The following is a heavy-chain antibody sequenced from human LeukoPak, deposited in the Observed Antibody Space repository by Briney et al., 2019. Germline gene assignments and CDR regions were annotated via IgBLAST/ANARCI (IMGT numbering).Heavy chain of an antibody. Sequence: KPGASVKVSCKTSGYSFSSYGVAWVRQAPGQGLKWMGWISGYNGKTDYAENLQGRVTMTTDTSTSTGYMELRSLRSDDTAVYYCAREGALHDTGDHYLSWFDPWGQGTLVTVSS. CDR3: AREGALHDTGDHYLSWFDP. J-gene: IGHJ5*02. CDR2: ISGYNGKT. V-gene: IGHV1-18*01. CDR1: GYSFSSYG. D-gene: IGHD2-8*02.